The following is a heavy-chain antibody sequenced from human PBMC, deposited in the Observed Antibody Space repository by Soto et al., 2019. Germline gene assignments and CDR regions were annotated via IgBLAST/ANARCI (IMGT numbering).Heavy chain of an antibody. CDR2: VYYNGIT. D-gene: IGHD3-22*01. CDR1: GGSINNHY. V-gene: IGHV4-59*11. Sequence: PSETLSLTCTVSGGSINNHYWSWIRQPPGKGLEWLGYVYYNGITNYNPSLKSRVTMSVDTSKNQFSLNLTSVTAADAAIYYCARGDYSASSGSRRPTSWFDSWGQGTLVTVSS. J-gene: IGHJ5*01. CDR3: ARGDYSASSGSRRPTSWFDS.